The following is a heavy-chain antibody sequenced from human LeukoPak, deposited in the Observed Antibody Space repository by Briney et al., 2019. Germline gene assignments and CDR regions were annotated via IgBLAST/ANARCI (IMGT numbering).Heavy chain of an antibody. Sequence: ASVKVSCKASGYTFTGYYMYWVRQAPGQGLEWMGWINPNSGGTNYAQKFQGRVTMTRDTSISTAYMGLSRLRSDDTAVYYCARRVVYYYDSSGDEFDYWGQGTLVTVSS. CDR3: ARRVVYYYDSSGDEFDY. CDR2: INPNSGGT. CDR1: GYTFTGYY. J-gene: IGHJ4*02. D-gene: IGHD3-22*01. V-gene: IGHV1-2*02.